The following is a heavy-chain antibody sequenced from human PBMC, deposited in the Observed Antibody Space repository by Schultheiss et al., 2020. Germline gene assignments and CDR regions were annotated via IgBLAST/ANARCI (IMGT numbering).Heavy chain of an antibody. CDR3: VRDHMGWLQDWYFDL. CDR2: ISGSGGST. Sequence: GESLKISCAASGFTFSSYAMSWVRQAPGKGLEWVSAISGSGGSTYYADSVKGRFTISRDNAKNTLYLQMNSLKAEDTAVYYCVRDHMGWLQDWYFDLWGRGTLVTVSS. CDR1: GFTFSSYA. J-gene: IGHJ2*01. D-gene: IGHD5-24*01. V-gene: IGHV3-23*01.